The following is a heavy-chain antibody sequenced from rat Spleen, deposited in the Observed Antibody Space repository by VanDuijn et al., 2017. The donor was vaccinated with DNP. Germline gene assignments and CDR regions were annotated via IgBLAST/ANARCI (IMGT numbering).Heavy chain of an antibody. D-gene: IGHD1-2*01. CDR2: VWGGGST. J-gene: IGHJ2*01. CDR1: GFPLPSFG. CDR3: ARWHLYLNYFDY. Sequence: QVQLKESGPGLVQPSRTLSLTCTVSGFPLPSFGVSWVRQPPGKGLEWIAAVWGGGSTDYNSALNSRLRISSDTSKSQVLLKMNSLQTEDTAMYFCARWHLYLNYFDYWGQGVMVTVSS. V-gene: IGHV2-16*01.